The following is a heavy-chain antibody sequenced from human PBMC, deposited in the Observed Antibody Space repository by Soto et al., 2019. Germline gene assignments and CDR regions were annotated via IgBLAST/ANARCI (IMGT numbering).Heavy chain of an antibody. D-gene: IGHD3-3*01. Sequence: TLSLTCTVSGASISRGDYYWNWIRQSPGKGLEWIGNTYNNGRPNYNPSLKGRVTISGDSSKNQFSLKLRSLSAADTAVYYCARGGVYDFWSGLFDWGQGTLVTVSS. V-gene: IGHV4-30-4*01. CDR3: ARGGVYDFWSGLFD. J-gene: IGHJ4*02. CDR2: TYNNGRP. CDR1: GASISRGDYY.